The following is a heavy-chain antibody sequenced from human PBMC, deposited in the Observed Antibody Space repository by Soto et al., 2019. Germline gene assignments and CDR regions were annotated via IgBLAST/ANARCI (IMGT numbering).Heavy chain of an antibody. V-gene: IGHV1-24*01. J-gene: IGHJ4*02. CDR3: ATGGPAGDFGY. Sequence: GASVKVSCKVSGYTLNELSMHWVRQAPGKGLEGMGGFDPEEGETFYAQKFQGRVTMPEDTSTDTANMELSSLTSEDTAGYYCATGGPAGDFGYWQQETLVRVSS. D-gene: IGHD3-10*01. CDR2: FDPEEGET. CDR1: GYTLNELS.